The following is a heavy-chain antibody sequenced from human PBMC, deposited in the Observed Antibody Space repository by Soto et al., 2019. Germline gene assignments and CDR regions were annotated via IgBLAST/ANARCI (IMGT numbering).Heavy chain of an antibody. Sequence: SETLSLTCTVSGGSISSGGYYWSWIRQHPGKGLEWIGYIYYSGSTYYNPSLKSRVTISVDTSKNQFSLKLSSVTAADTAVYYCARDSSEGQGLDYWGQGTLVTVSS. V-gene: IGHV4-31*03. CDR3: ARDSSEGQGLDY. CDR2: IYYSGST. CDR1: GGSISSGGYY. J-gene: IGHJ4*02.